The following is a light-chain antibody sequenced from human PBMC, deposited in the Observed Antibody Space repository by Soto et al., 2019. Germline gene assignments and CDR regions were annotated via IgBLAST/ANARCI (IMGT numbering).Light chain of an antibody. CDR3: QQYGSSLT. Sequence: EIVLTPSACTLSLSPGQRATLSCSSSQSVSSSYLAWYQQKPGQAPRLLIYGASSRATGIPDRFSGSGSGTDFTLTISRLEPEDFAVYYCQQYGSSLTVGGGSKV. J-gene: IGKJ4*01. CDR2: GAS. CDR1: QSVSSSY. V-gene: IGKV3-20*01.